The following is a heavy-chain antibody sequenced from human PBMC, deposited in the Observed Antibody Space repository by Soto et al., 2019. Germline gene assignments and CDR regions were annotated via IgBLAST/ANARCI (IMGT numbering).Heavy chain of an antibody. D-gene: IGHD3-10*01. CDR3: ARALVLLWFGESPDAFDI. CDR2: ISAYNGNT. V-gene: IGHV1-18*01. CDR1: GYTFTSYC. J-gene: IGHJ3*02. Sequence: GASVKVSCKGSGYTFTSYCISWVRQAPGQGLEGMGWISAYNGNTNYAQKLQGRGTMTTDTSTSTAYMELRSLRSDDTAVYYCARALVLLWFGESPDAFDIWGQGTMVTVSS.